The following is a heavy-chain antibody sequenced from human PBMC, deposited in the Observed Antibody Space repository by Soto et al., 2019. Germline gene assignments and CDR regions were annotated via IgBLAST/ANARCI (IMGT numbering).Heavy chain of an antibody. Sequence: GGSLRLSCAASGFTFSSYAMHWVRQAPGKGLEWVAVISYDGSNKYYADSVKGRFTISRDNSKNTLYLQMNSLRAEDTAVYYCARGLGYFDYWGQGTLVT. V-gene: IGHV3-30-3*01. CDR1: GFTFSSYA. J-gene: IGHJ4*02. CDR3: ARGLGYFDY. CDR2: ISYDGSNK.